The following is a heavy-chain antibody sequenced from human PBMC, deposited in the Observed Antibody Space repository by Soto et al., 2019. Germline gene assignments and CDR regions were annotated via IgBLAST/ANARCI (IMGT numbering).Heavy chain of an antibody. V-gene: IGHV1-18*01. CDR3: AREGPQSGTTYYYPGMDV. CDR2: ISAYNGNT. Sequence: ASVKVSCTASGYTFTSYGISWVRQAPGQGLEWMGRISAYNGNTTYAQKFQGRVTMTRDTSTSTVDMELSSLKSEDTAVYYCAREGPQSGTTYYYPGMDVWGQGTTVTVSS. D-gene: IGHD1-7*01. J-gene: IGHJ6*02. CDR1: GYTFTSYG.